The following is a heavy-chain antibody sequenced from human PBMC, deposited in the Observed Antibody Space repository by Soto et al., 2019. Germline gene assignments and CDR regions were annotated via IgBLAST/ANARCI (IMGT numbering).Heavy chain of an antibody. V-gene: IGHV1-46*01. Sequence: ASVKVSCKASGYTFTSYYMHWVRQAPGQGLEWMGIINPSGGSTSYAQKFQGRVTMTRDTSTSTAYMELSSLRSEDTAVYYCAAGNVVATIFDYWGQGTLVTVSS. D-gene: IGHD5-12*01. J-gene: IGHJ4*02. CDR3: AAGNVVATIFDY. CDR2: INPSGGST. CDR1: GYTFTSYY.